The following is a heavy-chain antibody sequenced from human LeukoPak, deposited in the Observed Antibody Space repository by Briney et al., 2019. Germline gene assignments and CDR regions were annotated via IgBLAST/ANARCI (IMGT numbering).Heavy chain of an antibody. CDR1: GFTFSSYG. D-gene: IGHD4-17*01. CDR2: IRYDGSNK. V-gene: IGHV3-30*02. J-gene: IGHJ4*02. CDR3: AKDYGASAADPY. Sequence: GGSLRLSCAASGFTFSSYGMHRVRQAPGKGLEWVAFIRYDGSNKYYADSVKGRFTISRDNSKNTLYLQMNSLRAEDTAVYYCAKDYGASAADPYWGQGTLVTVSS.